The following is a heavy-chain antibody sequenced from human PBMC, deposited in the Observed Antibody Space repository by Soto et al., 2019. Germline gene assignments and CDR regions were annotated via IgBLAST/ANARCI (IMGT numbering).Heavy chain of an antibody. CDR1: GYTFTSYG. CDR3: ARDTYYDILTGYSDAFDI. CDR2: ISAYNGNT. D-gene: IGHD3-9*01. V-gene: IGHV1-18*01. Sequence: ASVKVSCKASGYTFTSYGISWVRQAPGQGLEWMGWISAYNGNTNYAQKLQGRVTMTTDTSTSTVYMELRSLRSDDTAVYYCARDTYYDILTGYSDAFDIWGQGTMVTVSS. J-gene: IGHJ3*02.